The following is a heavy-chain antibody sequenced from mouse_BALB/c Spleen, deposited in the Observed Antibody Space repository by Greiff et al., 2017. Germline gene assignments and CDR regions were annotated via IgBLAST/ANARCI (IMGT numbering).Heavy chain of an antibody. CDR3: APAYYYGSSWFAY. Sequence: VQLKESGAELVKPGASVKLSCTASGFNIKDTYMHWVKQRPEQGLEWIGRIDPANGNTKYDPKFQGKATITADTSSNTAYLQLSSLTSEDTAVYYCAPAYYYGSSWFAYWGQGTLVTVSA. CDR1: GFNIKDTY. V-gene: IGHV14-3*02. D-gene: IGHD1-1*01. CDR2: IDPANGNT. J-gene: IGHJ3*01.